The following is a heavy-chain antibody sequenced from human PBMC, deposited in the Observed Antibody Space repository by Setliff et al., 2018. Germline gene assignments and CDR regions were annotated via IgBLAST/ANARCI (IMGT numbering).Heavy chain of an antibody. Sequence: SETLSLTCTVSGGSISSYYWSWIRQPAGKGLEWIGHIYVGGSASYNPSLKSRVTMSIDTSKNQFSLKLNSVTAADMAVYYCAREQWLDPPGYYYMDVWAKGTTVTVSS. J-gene: IGHJ6*03. CDR2: IYVGGSA. V-gene: IGHV4-4*07. D-gene: IGHD6-19*01. CDR3: AREQWLDPPGYYYMDV. CDR1: GGSISSYY.